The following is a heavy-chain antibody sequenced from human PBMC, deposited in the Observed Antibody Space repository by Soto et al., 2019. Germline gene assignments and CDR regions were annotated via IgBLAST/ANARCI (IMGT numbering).Heavy chain of an antibody. CDR1: GGSISSYY. CDR3: ARVGITMVRGATNWLDP. Sequence: PSETLSLTCTISGGSISSYYWSWIRQPPGKGLEWIGYIYYSGSTNYNPSLKSRVTISVDTSKNQFSLKLSSVTAADTAVYYCARVGITMVRGATNWLDPWGQGTLVTVSS. J-gene: IGHJ5*02. V-gene: IGHV4-59*01. CDR2: IYYSGST. D-gene: IGHD3-10*01.